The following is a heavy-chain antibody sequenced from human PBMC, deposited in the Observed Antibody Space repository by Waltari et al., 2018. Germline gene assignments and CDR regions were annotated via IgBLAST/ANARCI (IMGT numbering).Heavy chain of an antibody. CDR3: ARIQRGTYFPFDL. D-gene: IGHD1-26*01. CDR1: GGSINNYF. CDR2: ISYGGTT. Sequence: QVHLQESGQGLVKPSETLSLTCTGSGGSINNYFWSWIRQYPGKGLVLIGYISYGGTTNYHPSLKSRVNISVDTSKKQFYLKLNSVTAADTAVYYCARIQRGTYFPFDLWGQGTLVSVSS. V-gene: IGHV4-59*01. J-gene: IGHJ5*02.